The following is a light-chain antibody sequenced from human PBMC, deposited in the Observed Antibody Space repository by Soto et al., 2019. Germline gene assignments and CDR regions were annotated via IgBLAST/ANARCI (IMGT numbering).Light chain of an antibody. CDR3: QSYDSSLSAL. V-gene: IGLV1-40*01. CDR1: RSNIGAGYD. Sequence: QSVLTQPPSVSGAPGQRVTISCTGSRSNIGAGYDVHWYQQLPGTAPKLLIYGNSNRPSGVPDRFSGSKSGTSASLAITGLQAEDEADYYFQSYDSSLSALFGGGTKLTVL. J-gene: IGLJ2*01. CDR2: GNS.